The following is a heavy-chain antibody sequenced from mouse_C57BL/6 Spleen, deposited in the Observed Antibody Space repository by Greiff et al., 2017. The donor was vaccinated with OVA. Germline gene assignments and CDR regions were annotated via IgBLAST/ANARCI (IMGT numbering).Heavy chain of an antibody. Sequence: VQLQQPGAELVKPGASVKLSCKASGYTFTSYWMHWVKQRPGQGLEWIGMIHPNSGSTNYNEKFKSKATLTVDKSSSTAYMQLSSLTSEDSAVYYCARKELGSGYWYFDVWGTGTTVTVSS. V-gene: IGHV1-64*01. D-gene: IGHD3-2*02. CDR1: GYTFTSYW. J-gene: IGHJ1*03. CDR3: ARKELGSGYWYFDV. CDR2: IHPNSGST.